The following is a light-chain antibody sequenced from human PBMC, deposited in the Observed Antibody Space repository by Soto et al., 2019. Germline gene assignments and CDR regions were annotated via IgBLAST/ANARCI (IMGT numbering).Light chain of an antibody. V-gene: IGKV3-15*01. CDR2: AAS. Sequence: EIVMTQSPATLSVSPGERATLYCKASQRISSNLAWYQQKPGEAPKLLIYAASTLYGGVPSRFSGSGSGTDFALTITSLQAEDFATYYCQQLRLYPSTFGGGTKVEIK. CDR3: QQLRLYPST. CDR1: QRISSN. J-gene: IGKJ4*01.